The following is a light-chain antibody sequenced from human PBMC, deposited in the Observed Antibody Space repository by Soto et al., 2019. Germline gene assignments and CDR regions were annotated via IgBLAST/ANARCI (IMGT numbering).Light chain of an antibody. CDR2: GAS. CDR3: HQYNNFWT. Sequence: EIVMTQSPATLSVSPGERATLSRRASQSVSSYLAWYQQKPGQSPRLLIYGASTRATGIPARFSGSGSGTEFTLTISSLQSEDFGLYYCHQYNNFWTFGQGTKVDIK. V-gene: IGKV3-15*01. J-gene: IGKJ1*01. CDR1: QSVSSY.